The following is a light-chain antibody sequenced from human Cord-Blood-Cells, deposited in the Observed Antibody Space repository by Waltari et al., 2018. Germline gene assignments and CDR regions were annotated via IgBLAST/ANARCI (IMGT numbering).Light chain of an antibody. CDR2: EVS. CDR3: CSYAGSSTTV. Sequence: SALTQPASVSGSPGRSTTLSCTGTSRAAGSYNPVSWYQQHPGKAPKLMIYEVSKRPSGVSNRFSGSKSGNTASLTISGLQAEDEADYYCCSYAGSSTTVFGGGTKLTVL. V-gene: IGLV2-23*02. CDR1: SRAAGSYNP. J-gene: IGLJ3*02.